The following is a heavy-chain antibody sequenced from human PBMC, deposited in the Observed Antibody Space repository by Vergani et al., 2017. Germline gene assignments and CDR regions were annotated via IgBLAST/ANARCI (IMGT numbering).Heavy chain of an antibody. Sequence: QMQLVQSGPEVKKPGSSVKVSCKASGFTFTSTAMQGVRQARGQRREWIGWIIVGSGNTNYAQMFKERVTVTRDMSTSTANMGLRSLRSEDTAVYYCAAADYGDYAREGIWGQGTMVTVSS. J-gene: IGHJ3*02. CDR2: IIVGSGNT. CDR3: AAADYGDYAREGI. V-gene: IGHV1-58*02. D-gene: IGHD4-17*01. CDR1: GFTFTSTA.